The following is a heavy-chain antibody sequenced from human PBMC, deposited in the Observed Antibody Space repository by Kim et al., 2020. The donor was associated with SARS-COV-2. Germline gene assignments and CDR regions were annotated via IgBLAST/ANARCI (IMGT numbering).Heavy chain of an antibody. V-gene: IGHV3-15*01. Sequence: DYASPVKGRLTISIDDSKNTLYLQMNSLKTEDTAVYYCTTVLIVGYTFDIWGQGTMVTVSS. D-gene: IGHD1-26*01. CDR3: TTVLIVGYTFDI. J-gene: IGHJ3*02.